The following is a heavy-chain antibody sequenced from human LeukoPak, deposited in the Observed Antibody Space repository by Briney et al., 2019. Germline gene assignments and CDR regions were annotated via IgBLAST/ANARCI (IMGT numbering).Heavy chain of an antibody. J-gene: IGHJ4*02. CDR3: ARGGDY. V-gene: IGHV4-59*01. D-gene: IGHD1-26*01. CDR2: IYYSGST. CDR1: GASISNYC. Sequence: SETLSLTCTVSGASISNYCWSWIRQPPGKGLEWIGYIYYSGSTNYNPSLKSRVTMSVDTSKNQFSLKLNSVTAADTAVYYCARGGDYWGQGTLVTVSS.